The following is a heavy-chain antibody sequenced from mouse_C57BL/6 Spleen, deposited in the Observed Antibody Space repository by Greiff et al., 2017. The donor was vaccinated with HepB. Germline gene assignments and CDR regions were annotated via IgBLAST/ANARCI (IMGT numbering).Heavy chain of an antibody. CDR3: ARHYTYYFDY. D-gene: IGHD1-2*01. Sequence: QVQLQQPGAELVRPGSSVKLSCKASGYTFTSYWMDWVKQMPGQGLEWIGNIYPSDSETHYNQKFKDKTTLTVDQSSSTAYMQLSSLTSEDAAVYYCARHYTYYFDYWGQGTTLTVSS. CDR2: IYPSDSET. CDR1: GYTFTSYW. V-gene: IGHV1-61*01. J-gene: IGHJ2*01.